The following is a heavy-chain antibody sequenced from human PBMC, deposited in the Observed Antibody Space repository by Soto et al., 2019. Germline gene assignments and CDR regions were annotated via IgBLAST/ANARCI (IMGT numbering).Heavy chain of an antibody. V-gene: IGHV3-23*01. D-gene: IGHD3-3*01. Sequence: GGSLRLSCAASGFTFSSYAMSWVRQAPGKGLEWVSAISGSGGSTYYADSVKGRFTISRDNSKNTLYLQMNSLRAEDTAVYYCAKGDTIFGVVKTLDYGMDVWGQGTTVTVSS. J-gene: IGHJ6*02. CDR2: ISGSGGST. CDR3: AKGDTIFGVVKTLDYGMDV. CDR1: GFTFSSYA.